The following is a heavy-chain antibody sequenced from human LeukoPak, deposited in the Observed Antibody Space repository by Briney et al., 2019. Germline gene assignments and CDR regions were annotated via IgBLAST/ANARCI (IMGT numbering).Heavy chain of an antibody. CDR3: AKGSYYDSSGSFYFDY. CDR2: ISGSGDNT. J-gene: IGHJ4*02. V-gene: IGHV3-23*01. CDR1: GFTFSSYA. D-gene: IGHD3-22*01. Sequence: GGSLRLSCAASGFTFSSYAMSWVRQAPGKGLEWVSGISGSGDNTYYADSVKGRFTISRDNSKNTLYVQVTSLGTEDTAAYYCAKGSYYDSSGSFYFDYWGQGTLVTVSS.